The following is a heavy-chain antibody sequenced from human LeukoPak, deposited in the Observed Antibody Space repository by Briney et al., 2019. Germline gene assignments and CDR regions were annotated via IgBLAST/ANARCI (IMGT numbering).Heavy chain of an antibody. J-gene: IGHJ4*02. Sequence: GGSLRLSCAASGFTFSTYAMSWVRQAPGRGLEWVSAISSSGGSTYYADSVKGRFTISRDKSKNTLYLQMNSLRVEDTALYYCARVIGGNYGGDYWGQGTLVTVSS. CDR3: ARVIGGNYGGDY. CDR2: ISSSGGST. CDR1: GFTFSTYA. D-gene: IGHD4-23*01. V-gene: IGHV3-23*01.